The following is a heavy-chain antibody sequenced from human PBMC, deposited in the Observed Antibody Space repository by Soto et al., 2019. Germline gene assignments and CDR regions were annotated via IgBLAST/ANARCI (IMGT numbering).Heavy chain of an antibody. CDR3: ARGKTYYYDSSGYPKNWFDP. J-gene: IGHJ5*02. D-gene: IGHD3-22*01. CDR2: IYYSGST. Sequence: SETLSLTCTVSGGSISSGGYYWSWIRQHPGKGPEWIGYIYYSGSTYYNPSLKSRVTISVDTSKNQFSLKLSSVTAADTAVYYCARGKTYYYDSSGYPKNWFDPWGQGTLVTVSS. CDR1: GGSISSGGYY. V-gene: IGHV4-31*03.